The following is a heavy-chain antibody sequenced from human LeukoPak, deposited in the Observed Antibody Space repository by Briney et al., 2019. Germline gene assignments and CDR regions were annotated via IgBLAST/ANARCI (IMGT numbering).Heavy chain of an antibody. Sequence: GASVNVSCKASGGTFSSYAISWVRQAPGQGLEWRGGIIPIFGTANYAQKFQSRVTITADESTSTAYMELSSLRSEDTAVYYCAREWYTYDSSSSYYFDYWGQGTLVTVSS. D-gene: IGHD3-22*01. J-gene: IGHJ4*02. CDR3: AREWYTYDSSSSYYFDY. CDR1: GGTFSSYA. V-gene: IGHV1-69*13. CDR2: IIPIFGTA.